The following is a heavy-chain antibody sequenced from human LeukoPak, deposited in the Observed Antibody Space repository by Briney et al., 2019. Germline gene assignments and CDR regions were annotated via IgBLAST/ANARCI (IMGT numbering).Heavy chain of an antibody. CDR3: ARGVRLDFWSGYWFDY. CDR2: MNPNSGNT. J-gene: IGHJ4*02. D-gene: IGHD3-3*01. Sequence: ASVKVSCKASGYTFTSYDINWVRQATGQGLEWMGRMNPNSGNTGYAQKFQGRVTMTRNTSISTAYMELSSLRSEDTAVYYCARGVRLDFWSGYWFDYWGQGTLVTVSS. V-gene: IGHV1-8*01. CDR1: GYTFTSYD.